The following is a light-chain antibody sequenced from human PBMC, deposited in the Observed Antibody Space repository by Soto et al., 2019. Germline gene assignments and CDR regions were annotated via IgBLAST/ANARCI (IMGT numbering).Light chain of an antibody. V-gene: IGKV1-5*03. CDR2: KAS. J-gene: IGKJ4*01. CDR3: QQYDSYPLT. Sequence: DIQMTQSPSTLSASVGDRVTITCRASQSVSSWLPWYQQRPGNAPNLLIYKASSLESGVPSRFSGSGSGTEFTLTVSSLQPDDFATYYCQQYDSYPLTFGGGTKVEIK. CDR1: QSVSSW.